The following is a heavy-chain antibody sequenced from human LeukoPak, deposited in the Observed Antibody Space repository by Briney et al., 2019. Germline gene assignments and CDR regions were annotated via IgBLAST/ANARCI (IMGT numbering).Heavy chain of an antibody. CDR1: GYSFTSNY. CDR2: IYPRDGST. J-gene: IGHJ4*02. D-gene: IGHD6-19*01. Sequence: ASVKVSCKASGYSFTSNYIHWVRQAPGQGLEWMGMIYPRDGSTSYAQKFQGRVTVTRDTSTSTVHMELSGLRSEDTAVYYCARFDSSGWYLPMIDYWGQGTLVTVSS. CDR3: ARFDSSGWYLPMIDY. V-gene: IGHV1-46*01.